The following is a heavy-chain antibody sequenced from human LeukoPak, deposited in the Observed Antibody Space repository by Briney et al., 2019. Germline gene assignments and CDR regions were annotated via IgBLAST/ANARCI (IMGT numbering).Heavy chain of an antibody. CDR1: GYTFTSYS. J-gene: IGHJ4*02. V-gene: IGHV1-18*01. CDR3: ARASPKVLSQLLDY. D-gene: IGHD2-2*01. Sequence: VKVSCKASGYTFTSYSVSWVRQAPGQGLEWMGWISAYNGNTNYAQKLQGGVTMTTDTSTSTAYMELRSLRSDDTAVYYCARASPKVLSQLLDYWGQGTLVTVSS. CDR2: ISAYNGNT.